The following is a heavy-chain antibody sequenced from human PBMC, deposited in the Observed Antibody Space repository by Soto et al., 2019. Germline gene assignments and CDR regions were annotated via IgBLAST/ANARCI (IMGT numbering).Heavy chain of an antibody. V-gene: IGHV1-69*13. Sequence: ASVKVSCKASGGTFSSYAISWVRQAPGQGLEWMGGVIPIFGTANYAQKFQGRVTITADESTSTAYMELSSLRSEDTAVYYCVRPEPDSSSWYYVDWGQGTLVTVSS. CDR1: GGTFSSYA. D-gene: IGHD6-13*01. CDR2: VIPIFGTA. J-gene: IGHJ4*02. CDR3: VRPEPDSSSWYYVD.